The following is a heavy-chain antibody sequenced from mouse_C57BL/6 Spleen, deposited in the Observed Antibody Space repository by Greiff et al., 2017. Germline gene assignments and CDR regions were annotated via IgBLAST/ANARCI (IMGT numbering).Heavy chain of an antibody. V-gene: IGHV2-9-1*01. CDR1: GFSLTSYA. CDR2: IWTGGGT. D-gene: IGHD2-4*01. CDR3: ARNPLYYDPYYAMDY. J-gene: IGHJ4*01. Sequence: VQVVESGPGLVAPSQSLSITCTVSGFSLTSYAISWVRQPPGKGLEWLGVIWTGGGTNYNSALKSRLSISKDNSKSQVFLKMNSLQTDDTARYYCARNPLYYDPYYAMDYWGQGTSVTVSS.